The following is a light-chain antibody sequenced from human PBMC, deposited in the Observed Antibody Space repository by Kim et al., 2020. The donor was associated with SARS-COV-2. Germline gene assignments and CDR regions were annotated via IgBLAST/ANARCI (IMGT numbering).Light chain of an antibody. CDR3: QAWDSSTQV. J-gene: IGLJ2*01. CDR1: KLGDKY. V-gene: IGLV3-1*01. Sequence: VSPGQTASITCSGDKLGDKYACWYQQKPGQSPVLVIYQDSKRPSGIPERFSGSNSGNTATLTISGTQAMDEADYYCQAWDSSTQVFGGGTQLTVL. CDR2: QDS.